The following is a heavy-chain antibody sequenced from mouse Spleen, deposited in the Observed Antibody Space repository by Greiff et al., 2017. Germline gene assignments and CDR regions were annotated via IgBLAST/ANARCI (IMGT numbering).Heavy chain of an antibody. CDR2: ISSGGST. J-gene: IGHJ4*01. V-gene: IGHV5-6-5*01. D-gene: IGHD1-1*01. Sequence: VESGGGLVKPGGSLKLSCAASGFTFSSYAMSWVRQTPEKRLEWVASISSGGSTYYPDSVKGRFTISRDNARNILYLQMSSLRSEDTAMYYCARGDYGYAMDYWGQGTSVTVSS. CDR3: ARGDYGYAMDY. CDR1: GFTFSSYA.